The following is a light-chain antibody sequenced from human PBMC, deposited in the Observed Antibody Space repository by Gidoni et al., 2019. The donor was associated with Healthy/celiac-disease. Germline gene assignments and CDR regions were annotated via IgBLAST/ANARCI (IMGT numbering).Light chain of an antibody. CDR1: SSDVGGYNH. J-gene: IGLJ2*01. CDR2: EVS. V-gene: IGLV2-14*01. CDR3: SSYTSSSTLV. Sequence: QSALTQPASVSGSPGQSITISCTGTSSDVGGYNHVSWYQQHPGKAPKLMIYEVSNRPSGVSNRFSGSKSGITASLTISGLQAEDEADYYCSSYTSSSTLVFGGGTKLTVL.